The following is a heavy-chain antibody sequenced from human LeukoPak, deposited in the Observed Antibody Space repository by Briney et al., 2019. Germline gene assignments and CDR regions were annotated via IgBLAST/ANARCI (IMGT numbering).Heavy chain of an antibody. CDR1: GYTFTSYA. Sequence: GASVKVSCKASGYTFTSYAMHWVRQAPGQRLEWMGWINAGNGNTKYSQKFQGRVTITRDTSASTAYMELSSLRSEDTAVYYCASLHYYDSTTGGDYFDYWGQGTLVTVSS. CDR2: INAGNGNT. CDR3: ASLHYYDSTTGGDYFDY. D-gene: IGHD3-22*01. V-gene: IGHV1-3*01. J-gene: IGHJ4*02.